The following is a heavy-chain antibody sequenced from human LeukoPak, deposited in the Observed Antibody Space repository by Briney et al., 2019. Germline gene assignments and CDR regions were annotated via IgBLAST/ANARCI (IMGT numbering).Heavy chain of an antibody. V-gene: IGHV4-59*08. D-gene: IGHD2-2*01. J-gene: IGHJ4*02. CDR1: GGSTSSYY. CDR3: ARGKYCSSSNCHDFDY. Sequence: SGTLSLTCTVSGGSTSSYYLSWIRQPPGKGLEWIGYISYSGSTNYNPSLKSRVTISIDKSRNQFSLKMSSVTAADTAVYYCARGKYCSSSNCHDFDYWGQGTLVTVSS. CDR2: ISYSGST.